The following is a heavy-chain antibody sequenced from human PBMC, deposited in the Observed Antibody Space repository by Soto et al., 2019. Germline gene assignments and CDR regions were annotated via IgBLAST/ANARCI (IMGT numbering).Heavy chain of an antibody. CDR3: AKAARYCGGDCHMFDY. Sequence: GGSLRLSCVASGFMFRTYFMHWVRQAPGKGLEWVATMSSDGSSESYAESVKGRFTISRDNSRNTLNLQMNSLRGDDTAIYYCAKAARYCGGDCHMFDYWGQGTLVTVSS. V-gene: IGHV3-30*18. J-gene: IGHJ4*02. CDR1: GFMFRTYF. D-gene: IGHD2-21*02. CDR2: MSSDGSSE.